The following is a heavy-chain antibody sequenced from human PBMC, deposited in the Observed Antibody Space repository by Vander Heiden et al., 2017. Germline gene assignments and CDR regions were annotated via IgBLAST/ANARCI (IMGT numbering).Heavy chain of an antibody. CDR3: ARGDLGGISGAFDI. CDR2: ISSSSSTR. V-gene: IGHV3-48*02. J-gene: IGHJ3*02. D-gene: IGHD3-10*01. Sequence: EVQLVESGGGLVQPGGSLRLSCAASGFTFSSYSMNWVRQAPGKGLEWFSYISSSSSTRYYADSVKGRFTISRDNAKNSLYLQMNSLRDEDTAVYYCARGDLGGISGAFDIWGQGTMVTVSS. CDR1: GFTFSSYS.